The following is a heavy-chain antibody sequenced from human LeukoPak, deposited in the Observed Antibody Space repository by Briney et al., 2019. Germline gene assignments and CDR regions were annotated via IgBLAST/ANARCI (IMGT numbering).Heavy chain of an antibody. D-gene: IGHD6-19*01. J-gene: IGHJ3*02. Sequence: GESLKISCKGSGYRFTSYWIGWVRQMPGKGLEWMGVIYPGVSDTRYSPSFQGQVTISADKSISTAYLQWSSLKASDTAMYYCARRSPSSGWKNDAFDIWGQGTMVTVSS. CDR1: GYRFTSYW. CDR3: ARRSPSSGWKNDAFDI. V-gene: IGHV5-51*01. CDR2: IYPGVSDT.